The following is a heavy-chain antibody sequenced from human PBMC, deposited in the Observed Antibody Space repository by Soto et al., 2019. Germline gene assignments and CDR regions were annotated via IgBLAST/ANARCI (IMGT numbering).Heavy chain of an antibody. CDR2: ISSSSSYI. CDR1: GFTFSSYS. CDR3: ASAGRGYSWQLDP. V-gene: IGHV3-21*01. D-gene: IGHD5-12*01. Sequence: EVQLVESGGGLVKPGGSLRLSCAASGFTFSSYSMNWVRQAPGKGLEWVSSISSSSSYIYYADSVKGRFTISRDNAKNSLYLKMNSLRAEDTALYYCASAGRGYSWQLDPWGQGTLVTVSS. J-gene: IGHJ5*02.